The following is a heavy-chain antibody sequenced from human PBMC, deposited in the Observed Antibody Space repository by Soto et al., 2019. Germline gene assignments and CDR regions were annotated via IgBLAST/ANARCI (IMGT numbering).Heavy chain of an antibody. Sequence: EVRLVESGGGLVQPGGSLRLSCATSGFTFSLYDMYWVRQATGKSLEWVSAIGTAADTYYPGSVQGRFIISRDNANSFLYLQINRLRSGDTAVYYCVRARGGGYFGEQLSWGQGTLVTVSS. CDR3: VRARGGGYFGEQLS. V-gene: IGHV3-13*04. CDR1: GFTFSLYD. J-gene: IGHJ4*02. D-gene: IGHD3-10*01. CDR2: IGTAADT.